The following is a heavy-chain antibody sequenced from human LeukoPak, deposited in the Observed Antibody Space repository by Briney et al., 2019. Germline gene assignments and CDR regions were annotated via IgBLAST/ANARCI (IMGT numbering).Heavy chain of an antibody. CDR2: VYSSGGT. J-gene: IGHJ4*02. Sequence: SETLSLTCTVSGGSIGSSSYFWDWIRQPPGKGLEWIGSVYSSGGTYYNPSLKSRVTISVDTSKNQLSLKWSSVTAADTAIYYCARRPLGYFDYWGPGTLVTVSS. CDR3: ARRPLGYFDY. CDR1: GGSIGSSSYF. V-gene: IGHV4-39*01.